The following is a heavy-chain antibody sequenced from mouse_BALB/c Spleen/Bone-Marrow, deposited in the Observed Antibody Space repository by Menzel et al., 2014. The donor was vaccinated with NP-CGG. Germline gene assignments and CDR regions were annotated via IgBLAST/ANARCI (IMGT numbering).Heavy chain of an antibody. D-gene: IGHD4-1*01. CDR2: IDPANGNT. J-gene: IGHJ4*01. Sequence: VQLKESGAELVKPGASVKLSCTASGFNIKDTYMHWVKQRPEQGLEWVGRIDPANGNTKYDPKFRGKATITADTSSNTVYLELRRVTSEDTAVFYCARWEYYDVDYWGQGTPVPVSS. V-gene: IGHV14-3*02. CDR3: ARWEYYDVDY. CDR1: GFNIKDTY.